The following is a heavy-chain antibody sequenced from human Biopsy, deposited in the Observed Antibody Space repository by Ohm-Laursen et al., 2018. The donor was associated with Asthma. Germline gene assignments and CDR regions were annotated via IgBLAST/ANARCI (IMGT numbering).Heavy chain of an antibody. CDR3: ARGYSGTDRIVYYYSGMEV. Sequence: SLRLSCSASGFSFSDYYMMWIRQAPGKGLEWVAYISSRGSNLYYADSVKGRFTISRDNPKKSVYLQLDSLRVEDTAVYYCARGYSGTDRIVYYYSGMEVWGRGTLVTVSS. D-gene: IGHD5-12*01. CDR2: ISSRGSNL. V-gene: IGHV3-11*01. CDR1: GFSFSDYY. J-gene: IGHJ6*02.